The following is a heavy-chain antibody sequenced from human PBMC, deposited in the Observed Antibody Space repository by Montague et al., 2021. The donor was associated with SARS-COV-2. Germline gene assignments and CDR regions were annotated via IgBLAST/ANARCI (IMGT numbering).Heavy chain of an antibody. J-gene: IGHJ6*02. CDR2: IYYSGST. Sequence: SETLSLTCTVSGGSISSYYWSWIRQSPGKGLEWIGYIYYSGSTKYNPFLESRVTVSVDRSKNRVSLKLSSVTPADTAVYYCARLLRSCSNGVCRTYYYYAMDVWGQGTTVTVSS. D-gene: IGHD2-8*01. V-gene: IGHV4-59*01. CDR1: GGSISSYY. CDR3: ARLLRSCSNGVCRTYYYYAMDV.